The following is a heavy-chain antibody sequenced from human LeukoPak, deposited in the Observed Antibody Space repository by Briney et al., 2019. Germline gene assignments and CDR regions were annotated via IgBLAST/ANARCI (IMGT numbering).Heavy chain of an antibody. CDR3: AREGGPAAGIREGFDY. J-gene: IGHJ4*02. V-gene: IGHV3-21*01. CDR1: AFTLSSFS. D-gene: IGHD6-13*01. Sequence: GGSLRLSCAASAFTLSSFSMNWVRQAPGKGLEWVSSIDGRSRSIYYAASVKGRFTISRDNAKNLLFLQMNSLRAEDTAVYFCAREGGPAAGIREGFDYWGQGTLVTVSS. CDR2: IDGRSRSI.